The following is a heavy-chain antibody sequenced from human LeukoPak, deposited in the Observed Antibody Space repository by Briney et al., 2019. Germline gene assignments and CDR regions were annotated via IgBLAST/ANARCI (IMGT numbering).Heavy chain of an antibody. CDR3: ARRAGAYSHPYDY. Sequence: SGESLRLSCSASGFTFSSFAMNWVRQAPEKGLEWVSIISGYGDTTYYTDSVKGRFTISRDNSKNTLYLQMNSLRAEDTAVYYCARRAGAYSHPYDYWGQGTLVTVSS. D-gene: IGHD4/OR15-4a*01. CDR1: GFTFSSFA. V-gene: IGHV3-23*01. J-gene: IGHJ4*02. CDR2: ISGYGDTT.